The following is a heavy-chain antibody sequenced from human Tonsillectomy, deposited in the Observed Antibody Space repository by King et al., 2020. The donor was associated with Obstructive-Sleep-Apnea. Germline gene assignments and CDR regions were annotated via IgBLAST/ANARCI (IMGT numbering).Heavy chain of an antibody. V-gene: IGHV3-11*06. Sequence: VQLVESGGGLVKPGGSLRLSCAASGFTFSDYYLSWIRQAPGKGLEWVSYISSVSSYTNYADSVKGRFTISRDNAKNSLYLQMNSLRAEDTAMYYCVRGGYSSIRAYWGQGTLVTVSS. CDR1: GFTFSDYY. CDR3: VRGGYSSIRAY. J-gene: IGHJ4*02. D-gene: IGHD6-13*01. CDR2: ISSVSSYT.